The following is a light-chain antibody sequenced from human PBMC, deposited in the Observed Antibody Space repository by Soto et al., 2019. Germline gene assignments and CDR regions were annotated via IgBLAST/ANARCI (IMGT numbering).Light chain of an antibody. V-gene: IGLV1-44*01. CDR3: AAWDDSLNGRV. CDR1: SSNIGSNT. CDR2: SNN. J-gene: IGLJ1*01. Sequence: QSVLTQPPSASGTPGQRVTISCSGSSSNIGSNTVNWYQQLPGTAPKLLIYSNNQRPSGVPDRFSGSKSGTSASLAISGLQSEDEADYYCAAWDDSLNGRVFGTGTKVNVL.